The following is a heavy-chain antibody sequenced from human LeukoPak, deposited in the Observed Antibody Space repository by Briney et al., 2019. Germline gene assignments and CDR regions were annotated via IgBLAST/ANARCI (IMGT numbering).Heavy chain of an antibody. CDR3: ASGSGWPYYYYGMDV. CDR2: MNPNSGNT. V-gene: IGHV1-8*01. Sequence: VASVKVSCKASGYTFTSYDINWVRQATGQGLEWMGWMNPNSGNTGYAQKFQGRVTMTRNTSISTAYMELSSLRSEDTAVYYRASGSGWPYYYYGMDVWGQGTTVTASS. D-gene: IGHD6-19*01. J-gene: IGHJ6*02. CDR1: GYTFTSYD.